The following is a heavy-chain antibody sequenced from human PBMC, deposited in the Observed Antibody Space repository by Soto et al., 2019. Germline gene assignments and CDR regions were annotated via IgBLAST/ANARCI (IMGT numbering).Heavy chain of an antibody. CDR1: GYRFTSYW. CDR2: IYPGDSDT. D-gene: IGHD6-13*01. V-gene: IGHV5-51*01. CDR3: ARAILLAAAGTVDYYYYMDL. Sequence: GESLKISCKGYGYRFTSYWIGWVRQMPGKGLEWMGIIYPGDSDTRYSPSFQGQVTISADKSISTAYLQWSSLKASGTAMYYCARAILLAAAGTVDYYYYMDLWGKGT. J-gene: IGHJ6*03.